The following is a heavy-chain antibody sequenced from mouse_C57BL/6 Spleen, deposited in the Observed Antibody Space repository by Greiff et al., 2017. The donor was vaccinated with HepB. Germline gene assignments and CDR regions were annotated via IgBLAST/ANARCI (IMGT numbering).Heavy chain of an antibody. J-gene: IGHJ4*01. V-gene: IGHV5-4*01. CDR1: GFTFSSYA. CDR3: AREGYVDY. Sequence: EVQLVESGGGLVKPGGSLKLSCAASGFTFSSYAMSWVRQTPEKRLEWVATISDGGSYTYYPDNVKGRFTISRDNAKNNLYLQMSHLKSEDTAMYYCAREGYVDYWGQGTSVTVSS. CDR2: ISDGGSYT.